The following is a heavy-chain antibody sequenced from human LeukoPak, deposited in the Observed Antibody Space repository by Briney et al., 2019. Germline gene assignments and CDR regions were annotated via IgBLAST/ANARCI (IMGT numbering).Heavy chain of an antibody. CDR2: IYSGGST. V-gene: IGHV3-53*01. D-gene: IGHD3-3*01. Sequence: GGSLRLSCAASGFTVSSNYMSWVRQAPGKGLEWVSVIYSGGSTYYAVSVKGRFTISRDNSKNTLYLQMNSLRAEDTAVYYCARVPAYYDSLYFDYWGQGTLVTVSS. J-gene: IGHJ4*02. CDR3: ARVPAYYDSLYFDY. CDR1: GFTVSSNY.